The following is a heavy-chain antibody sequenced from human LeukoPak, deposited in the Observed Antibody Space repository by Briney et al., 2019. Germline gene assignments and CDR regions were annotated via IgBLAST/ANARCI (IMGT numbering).Heavy chain of an antibody. CDR1: GFTFSSYA. CDR2: ISGSGGST. Sequence: GGSLRLSCAASGFTFSSYAMSWVRQAPGKGLEWVSAISGSGGSTYYADSVKGRFTISRDNSKNTLYLQMNSLRAEDTAVYYCAKATVAGSWRCGDYWGQGTLVTVSS. V-gene: IGHV3-23*01. D-gene: IGHD6-19*01. CDR3: AKATVAGSWRCGDY. J-gene: IGHJ4*02.